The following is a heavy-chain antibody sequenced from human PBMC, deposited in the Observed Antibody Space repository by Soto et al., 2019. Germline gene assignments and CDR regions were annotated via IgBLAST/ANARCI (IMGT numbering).Heavy chain of an antibody. V-gene: IGHV1-18*01. CDR3: ARVYGGYYFDY. J-gene: IGHJ4*02. D-gene: IGHD3-16*01. Sequence: QVQVVQSGAEVKKPGASVKVSCTASGYTFTSYAISLVRQAPGQGLEWMGRISAYNGNTNYAQSLQGRVTMTTAPSTRTGYMELRSLRSDDTAVYYCARVYGGYYFDYWGQGSLVTVFS. CDR2: ISAYNGNT. CDR1: GYTFTSYA.